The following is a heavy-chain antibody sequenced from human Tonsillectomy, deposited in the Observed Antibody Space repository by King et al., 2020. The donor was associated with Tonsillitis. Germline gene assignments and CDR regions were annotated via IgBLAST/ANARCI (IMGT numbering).Heavy chain of an antibody. J-gene: IGHJ2*01. CDR3: ARHEHYYDSSGYRSSYWYFVL. V-gene: IGHV4-59*08. CDR2: IYYSGST. Sequence: QLQESGPGLVKPSETLSLTCTVSGGSISSYYWSWIRQPPGKGLEWIGYIYYSGSTNYNPSLKSRATISVDTSKNQFSLKLSSVTAAHTAVYYCARHEHYYDSSGYRSSYWYFVLWGRGTLVAVSS. D-gene: IGHD3-22*01. CDR1: GGSISSYY.